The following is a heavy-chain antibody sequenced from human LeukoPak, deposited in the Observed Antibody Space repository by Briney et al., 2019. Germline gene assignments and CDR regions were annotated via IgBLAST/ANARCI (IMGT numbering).Heavy chain of an antibody. Sequence: QPGGSLRLSCAASGFTFSSYAMSWVRQAPGKGLEWVSAISGSGGSTYYADSVKGRFTISRDNSKYTLYLQMNSLRAEDTAVYYCAKYGNWSGYSNHFDYWGQGTLVTVSS. CDR2: ISGSGGST. J-gene: IGHJ4*02. CDR3: AKYGNWSGYSNHFDY. V-gene: IGHV3-23*01. D-gene: IGHD3-3*01. CDR1: GFTFSSYA.